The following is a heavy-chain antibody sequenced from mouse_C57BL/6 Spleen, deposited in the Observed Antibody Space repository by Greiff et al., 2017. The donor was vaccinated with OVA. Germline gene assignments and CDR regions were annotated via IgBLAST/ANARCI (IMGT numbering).Heavy chain of an antibody. Sequence: QVHVKQSGAELAKPGASVKLSCKASGYTFTSYWMHWVKQRPGQGLEWIGYINPSSGYTKYNQKFKDKATLTVDKSSSTAYMQLSSLTYEDSAVYYCARRVTWDVGWYFDVWGTGTTVTVSS. CDR1: GYTFTSYW. V-gene: IGHV1-7*01. CDR2: INPSSGYT. CDR3: ARRVTWDVGWYFDV. J-gene: IGHJ1*03. D-gene: IGHD2-13*01.